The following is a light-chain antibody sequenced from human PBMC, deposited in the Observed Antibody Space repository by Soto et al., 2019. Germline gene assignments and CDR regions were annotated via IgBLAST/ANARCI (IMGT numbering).Light chain of an antibody. Sequence: EIVMTQSPATLSLSPGETATLSCRASQSVHSNLAWFQHHPGQAPRLLIYGASSRATGIPVRFSGSGSGTEFTLTISSLQPEDFAVYYCQQYTDWPWGTFGGGTKVGIK. V-gene: IGKV3-15*01. CDR2: GAS. CDR3: QQYTDWPWGT. J-gene: IGKJ4*01. CDR1: QSVHSN.